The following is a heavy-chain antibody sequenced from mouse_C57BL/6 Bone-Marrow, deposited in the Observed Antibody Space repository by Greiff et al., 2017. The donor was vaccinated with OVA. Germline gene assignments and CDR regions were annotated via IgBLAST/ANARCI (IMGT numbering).Heavy chain of an antibody. J-gene: IGHJ3*01. CDR2: ISYDGSN. V-gene: IGHV3-6*01. Sequence: ESGPGLVKPSQSLSLTCSVTGYSITSGYYWNWIRQFPGNKLEWMGYISYDGSNNYNPSLKNRISITRDTSKNQFFLKLNSVTTEDTATYYCARAIYYGSSSWFAYWGQGTLVTVSA. D-gene: IGHD1-1*01. CDR1: GYSITSGYY. CDR3: ARAIYYGSSSWFAY.